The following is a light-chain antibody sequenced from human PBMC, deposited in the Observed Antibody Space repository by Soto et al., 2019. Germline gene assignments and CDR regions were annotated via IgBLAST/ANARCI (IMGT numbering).Light chain of an antibody. CDR2: EAS. Sequence: DIQMTQSPASLSASVTDRVTITCRASQDIGTDLGWYQQKPGKAPERLIYEASVLQSGVPSRFSGSGSGTELTLTVSSLQPEDFATYYCVQNYSYPLTFGGGTKVDIK. CDR1: QDIGTD. CDR3: VQNYSYPLT. V-gene: IGKV1-17*01. J-gene: IGKJ4*01.